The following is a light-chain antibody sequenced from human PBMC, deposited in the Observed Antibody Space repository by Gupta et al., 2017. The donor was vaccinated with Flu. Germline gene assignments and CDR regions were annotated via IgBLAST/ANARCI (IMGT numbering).Light chain of an antibody. CDR3: QAWDRSTAV. CDR1: KLGNKY. V-gene: IGLV3-1*01. CDR2: QDT. J-gene: IGLJ3*02. Sequence: SYELTQPPSVSVSPGQTASLTCSGDKLGNKYTSWYQQRPGQSPVLVIYQDTKRPSGIPERFPGSNSGNTATLIISGTQAMDEADYFCQAWDRSTAVFGGGTKLTVL.